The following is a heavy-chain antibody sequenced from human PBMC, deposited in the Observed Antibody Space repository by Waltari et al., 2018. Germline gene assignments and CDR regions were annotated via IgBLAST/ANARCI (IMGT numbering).Heavy chain of an antibody. D-gene: IGHD2-15*01. J-gene: IGHJ6*03. V-gene: IGHV1-24*01. CDR3: HLTGRNIVVMAATSPSFYSYIDV. CDR2: LDPKDGHA. Sequence: QVQVVQSGAEVKKPGASVKVSCKVSGYTLAGFSIHWVRRAPGKGLDWMGRLDPKDGHAVLAQNFQGRVTMTEDSSTDTAYMELSSLRPEDTALYYCHLTGRNIVVMAATSPSFYSYIDVWGRGTTVTVSS. CDR1: GYTLAGFS.